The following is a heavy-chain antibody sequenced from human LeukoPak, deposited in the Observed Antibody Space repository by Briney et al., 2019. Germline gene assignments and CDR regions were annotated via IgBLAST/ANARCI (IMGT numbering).Heavy chain of an antibody. Sequence: GGSLRLSCVASGISFSSYGMAWVRQAPGKGLEWVANIKYDGTHKFYAGSVKGRFTISRDNAKNSLFLEMNSLTADDTAVYFCASSHDSSGNDWGQGTLVTVSS. CDR1: GISFSSYG. V-gene: IGHV3-7*01. J-gene: IGHJ4*02. CDR3: ASSHDSSGND. CDR2: IKYDGTHK. D-gene: IGHD3-22*01.